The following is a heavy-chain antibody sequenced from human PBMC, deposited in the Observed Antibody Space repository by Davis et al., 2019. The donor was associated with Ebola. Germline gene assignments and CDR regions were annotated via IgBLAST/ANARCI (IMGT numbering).Heavy chain of an antibody. V-gene: IGHV4-59*01. CDR1: GGSISSYY. Sequence: SETLSLTCTVSGGSISSYYWSWIRQPPGKGLEWIGYISYSGSTNYNPSLKRRVTISVDTSKNQFSLKLRSVTAADTAVYYCAKENNWGWFDPWGQGTLVTVSS. CDR2: ISYSGST. CDR3: AKENNWGWFDP. D-gene: IGHD3-16*01. J-gene: IGHJ5*02.